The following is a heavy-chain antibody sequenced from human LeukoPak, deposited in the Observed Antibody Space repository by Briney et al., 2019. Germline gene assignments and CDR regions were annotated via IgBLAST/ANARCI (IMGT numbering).Heavy chain of an antibody. CDR1: GGTVTTYT. J-gene: IGHJ4*02. V-gene: IGHV1-69*13. D-gene: IGHD1-26*01. Sequence: AASVTVSCKASGGTVTTYTLTWVRQAPGQGLEWTGGIIPIFVTPNYAQKFQGRVTITADESTSTAYMELSSLRSEDTAVYYCARSPSGSYPFDYWGQGTLVTVSS. CDR3: ARSPSGSYPFDY. CDR2: IIPIFVTP.